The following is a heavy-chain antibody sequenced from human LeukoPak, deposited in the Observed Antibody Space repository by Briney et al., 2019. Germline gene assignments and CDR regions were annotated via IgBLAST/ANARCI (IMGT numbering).Heavy chain of an antibody. CDR2: IKQDESEK. Sequence: GESLRLSCSASGFTFSNYWMSWVRQAPGKGLEWVANIKQDESEKYYVDSVKGRFTISRDNAKSSLYLQMNCLRAEDTAVYYCARALDSSSSRYQAFEEWGQGTLVTVSS. J-gene: IGHJ4*02. CDR3: ARALDSSSSRYQAFEE. V-gene: IGHV3-7*01. D-gene: IGHD2-2*01. CDR1: GFTFSNYW.